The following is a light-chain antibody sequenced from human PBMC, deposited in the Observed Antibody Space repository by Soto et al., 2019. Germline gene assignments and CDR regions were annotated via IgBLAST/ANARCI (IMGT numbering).Light chain of an antibody. Sequence: QSVLTQPASVSGSPGQSITISCTGTSSDVGSYNLVSWYQQHPGKAPKLMIYEVSKRPSGVSNRFSGSKSGNTASLTISGLQAEDEADYYCCSYADSSTLPFGTGTKVTVL. CDR2: EVS. CDR1: SSDVGSYNL. J-gene: IGLJ1*01. V-gene: IGLV2-23*02. CDR3: CSYADSSTLP.